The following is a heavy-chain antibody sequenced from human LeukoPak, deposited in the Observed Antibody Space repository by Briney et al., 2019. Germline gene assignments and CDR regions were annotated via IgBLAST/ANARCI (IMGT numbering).Heavy chain of an antibody. D-gene: IGHD2-15*01. CDR3: PRWTAEGYYFDY. V-gene: IGHV4-4*02. CDR1: GGSISSSNW. CDR2: IYHSGST. J-gene: IGHJ4*02. Sequence: SGTLSLTCAVSGGSISSSNWWSWVRQPPGNGLEWSGEIYHSGSTKYNPSLKSRVTISVDKSKNQFSLKLSSVTAADTAVYYCPRWTAEGYYFDYWGQGTLVTVSS.